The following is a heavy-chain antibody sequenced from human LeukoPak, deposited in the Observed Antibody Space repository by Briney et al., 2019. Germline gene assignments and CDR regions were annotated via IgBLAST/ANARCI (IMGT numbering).Heavy chain of an antibody. CDR3: ARDYAGYVGYFFFDY. J-gene: IGHJ4*02. V-gene: IGHV3-23*01. CDR1: GFTFSSYA. D-gene: IGHD4-17*01. Sequence: GGSLRLSCAASGFTFSSYAMSWVRQAPGKGLEWVSAISGSGGSTYYADSVKGRFTISRDNSQNTLYLQMNSLRAEDTAVYYCARDYAGYVGYFFFDYWGQGTLVTVSS. CDR2: ISGSGGST.